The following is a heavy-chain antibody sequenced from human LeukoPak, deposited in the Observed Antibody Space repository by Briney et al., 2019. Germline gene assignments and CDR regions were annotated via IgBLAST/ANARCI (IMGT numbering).Heavy chain of an antibody. CDR2: ISSSGSTI. Sequence: GGSLRLSCAASGFTFSSYEMNWVRQAPGKGLEWVSYISSSGSTIYYADSVKGRFTISRDNAKNSLYLQMNSLRAEDTAVYYCARHSVGYSGYDTVRNYYMDVWGKGTTVTISS. CDR3: ARHSVGYSGYDTVRNYYMDV. D-gene: IGHD5-12*01. J-gene: IGHJ6*03. CDR1: GFTFSSYE. V-gene: IGHV3-48*03.